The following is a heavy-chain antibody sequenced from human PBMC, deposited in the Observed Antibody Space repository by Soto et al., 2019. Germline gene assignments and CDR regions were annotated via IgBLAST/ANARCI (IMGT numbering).Heavy chain of an antibody. Sequence: ASVKVSCRASGGTFSSYAIRWVRQAPGQGLEWIGGIIPIFGTANYAQKFQGRVTITADESTSTAYMELSSLRSEDMAVYYCARDWRSLAAAGTPREGSGEYNWFDPWGQGTLVTVSS. CDR2: IIPIFGTA. CDR3: ARDWRSLAAAGTPREGSGEYNWFDP. V-gene: IGHV1-69*13. D-gene: IGHD6-13*01. J-gene: IGHJ5*02. CDR1: GGTFSSYA.